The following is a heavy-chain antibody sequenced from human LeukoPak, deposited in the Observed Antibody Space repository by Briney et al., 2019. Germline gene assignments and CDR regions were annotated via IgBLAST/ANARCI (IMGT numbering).Heavy chain of an antibody. J-gene: IGHJ4*02. Sequence: GASVKVSCKASGYTFTGYYMHWVRQAPGQGLEWMGWIDPNSGGTNYAQKFQGRVTMTRDTSISTAYMELSRLRSDDTAVYYCARVHSGWRMIDYWGQGTLVTVSS. CDR2: IDPNSGGT. V-gene: IGHV1-2*02. CDR1: GYTFTGYY. CDR3: ARVHSGWRMIDY. D-gene: IGHD6-19*01.